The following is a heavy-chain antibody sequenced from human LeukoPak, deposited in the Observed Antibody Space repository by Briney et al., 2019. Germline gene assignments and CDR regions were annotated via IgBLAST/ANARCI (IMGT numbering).Heavy chain of an antibody. CDR1: GFTFSSYA. J-gene: IGHJ4*02. CDR2: ISGSGGST. CDR3: AKDLDIVVVPAAPDY. Sequence: GGSLRLSCAASGFTFSSYAMSWVRQAPGKGLEWVSAISGSGGSTYYADSVKGRFTISRDNSKNTLYPQMNSLRAEDTAVYYCAKDLDIVVVPAAPDYWGQGTLVTVSS. V-gene: IGHV3-23*01. D-gene: IGHD2-2*03.